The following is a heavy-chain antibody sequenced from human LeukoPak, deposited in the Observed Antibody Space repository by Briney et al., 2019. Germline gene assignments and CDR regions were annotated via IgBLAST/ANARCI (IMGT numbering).Heavy chain of an antibody. Sequence: SETLSLTCTVSGGSISSYYWSWIRQPPGKGLEWIGYIYYSGSTNYNPSLKSRVTISVDTSKNQFSLKLSSVTAADTAVYYCARSGYYYYGMDVWGQGTMVTVSS. CDR3: ARSGYYYYGMDV. CDR1: GGSISSYY. V-gene: IGHV4-59*08. CDR2: IYYSGST. J-gene: IGHJ6*02.